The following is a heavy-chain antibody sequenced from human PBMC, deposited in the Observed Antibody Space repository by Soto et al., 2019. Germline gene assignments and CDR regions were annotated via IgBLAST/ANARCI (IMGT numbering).Heavy chain of an antibody. CDR3: ATRFSGGRYSSSSDDY. Sequence: SETLSLTCTASGASFSNGPYYWGWLRQAPGKGLEWLGSISYLGTSYDTPAPRNRVSTTVNKTKNHSFLSLTSVTAAETAVKYCATRFSGGRYSSSSDDYWGQGILVTVSS. V-gene: IGHV4-39*02. CDR2: ISYLGTS. CDR1: GASFSNGPYY. J-gene: IGHJ4*02. D-gene: IGHD6-6*01.